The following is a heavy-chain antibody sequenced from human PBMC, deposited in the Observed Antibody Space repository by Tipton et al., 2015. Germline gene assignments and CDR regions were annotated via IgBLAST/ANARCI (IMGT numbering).Heavy chain of an antibody. CDR3: ARSRYTVTPDS. CDR2: FFHSGNT. V-gene: IGHV4-38-2*01. J-gene: IGHJ4*02. D-gene: IGHD4-17*01. CDR1: GYSIGSGYY. Sequence: TLSLTCAVSGYSIGSGYYWSWIRQPPGKGLEWIGSFFHSGNTFHNPSLRSRVIISVDTSKNQFSLTVTSVTAADTAVYYCARSRYTVTPDSWGQGTLVTVSS.